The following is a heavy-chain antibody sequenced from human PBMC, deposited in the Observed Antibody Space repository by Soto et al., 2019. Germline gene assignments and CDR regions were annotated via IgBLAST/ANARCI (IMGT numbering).Heavy chain of an antibody. Sequence: SETLSLTCTVSGGSISSSSYYWGWIRQPPGKGLEWIGSIYYSGSTYYNPPLKSRVTISVDTSKNQFSLKLSSVTAADTAVYYCALKVDEYHRYGSGSYVNYYYYGMDVWGQGTTVTVSS. J-gene: IGHJ6*02. CDR1: GGSISSSSYY. D-gene: IGHD3-10*01. V-gene: IGHV4-39*01. CDR3: ALKVDEYHRYGSGSYVNYYYYGMDV. CDR2: IYYSGST.